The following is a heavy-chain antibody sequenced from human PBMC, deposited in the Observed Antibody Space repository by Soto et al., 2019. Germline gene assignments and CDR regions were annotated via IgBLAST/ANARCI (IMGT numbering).Heavy chain of an antibody. CDR2: IVVGSGNT. CDR3: AAAPRYYDILTGPDY. Sequence: ASVKVSCKASGFTFTSSAVQWVRQARGQRLEWIGWIVVGSGNTNYAQKFQERVTITRDMSTSTAYMELSSLRSEDTAVYYCAAAPRYYDILTGPDYWGQGTLVTVSS. CDR1: GFTFTSSA. V-gene: IGHV1-58*01. D-gene: IGHD3-9*01. J-gene: IGHJ4*02.